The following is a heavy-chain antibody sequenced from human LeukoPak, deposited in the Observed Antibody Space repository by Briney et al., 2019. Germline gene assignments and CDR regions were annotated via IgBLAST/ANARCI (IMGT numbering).Heavy chain of an antibody. CDR1: GYTFTSYD. CDR3: ARVGPAAQYYYYMDV. CDR2: MNPNSGNT. D-gene: IGHD6-25*01. V-gene: IGHV1-8*01. Sequence: GASVKVSCKASGYTFTSYDINWVRQATGQGLEWMGWMNPNSGNTGYAQKFQGRVTMTRNISISTAYMELSSLRSEDTAVYYCARVGPAAQYYYYMDVWGKGTTVTVSS. J-gene: IGHJ6*03.